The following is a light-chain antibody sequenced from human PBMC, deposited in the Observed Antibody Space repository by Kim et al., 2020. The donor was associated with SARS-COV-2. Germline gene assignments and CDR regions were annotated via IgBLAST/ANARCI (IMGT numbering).Light chain of an antibody. CDR1: SSNIGSNP. CDR2: ENN. Sequence: GQRVTISCSGSSSNIGSNPVNWYQQLPGTAPKLLIYENNRRLSGVPDRFSGSKSGTSASLAISGLQSEDESAYYCAAWDGSLNAVVFGGGTQLTVL. CDR3: AAWDGSLNAVV. J-gene: IGLJ2*01. V-gene: IGLV1-44*01.